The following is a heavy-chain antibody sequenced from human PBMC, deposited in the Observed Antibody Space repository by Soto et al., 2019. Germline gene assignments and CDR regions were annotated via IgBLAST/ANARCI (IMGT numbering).Heavy chain of an antibody. V-gene: IGHV4-59*01. CDR1: GGAISSYY. J-gene: IGHJ6*02. CDR3: ARAPVVPAALYKGGMDV. CDR2: IYYSGST. D-gene: IGHD2-2*01. Sequence: SETLSLTCTVSGGAISSYYWSLIRQPPGKGLEWIGYIYYSGSTNYNPSLKSPVTISVDTSKNQFSLKLSSVAAADTAVYYCARAPVVPAALYKGGMDVWGQGTRFTVSS.